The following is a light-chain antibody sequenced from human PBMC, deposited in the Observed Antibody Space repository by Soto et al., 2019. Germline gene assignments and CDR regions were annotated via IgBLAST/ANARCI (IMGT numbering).Light chain of an antibody. Sequence: EIVLTQSPGTLSLSPGERATLSCRASQSVRSNYLAWYQQKPGQAPRLLIYNSSTRATGIPDRFSGSGSGTDFTLTISRLEHEDFALYYCQQYRDLPQTFGQGTQVEIK. V-gene: IGKV3-20*01. CDR2: NSS. J-gene: IGKJ1*01. CDR1: QSVRSNY. CDR3: QQYRDLPQT.